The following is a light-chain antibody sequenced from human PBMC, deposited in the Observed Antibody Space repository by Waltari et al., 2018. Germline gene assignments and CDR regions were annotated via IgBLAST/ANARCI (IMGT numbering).Light chain of an antibody. CDR1: QSISRY. Sequence: DIQLTQSPSSLSASVGDRVTITCRASQSISRYLNWYQQEPGKAPTVLIYSASSLQTGVPSRFSGSGSGTDFTLTISSLQPEDFATYYCQQSYRAPITFGQGTRLDIK. CDR3: QQSYRAPIT. V-gene: IGKV1-39*01. CDR2: SAS. J-gene: IGKJ5*01.